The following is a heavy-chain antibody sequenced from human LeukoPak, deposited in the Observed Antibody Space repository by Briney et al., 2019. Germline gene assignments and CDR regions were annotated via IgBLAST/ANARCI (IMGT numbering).Heavy chain of an antibody. CDR1: GYTFTGYY. CDR2: ISGYNGNT. Sequence: ASVTVSCTASGYTFTGYYMHWVRQAPGQGLEWMGWISGYNGNTNYAQKFQGRVTMTTDTSTTTGYMELRSLRSDDTAVYYCARVSYSGSYDFDYWGQGTLVTVSS. J-gene: IGHJ4*02. V-gene: IGHV1-18*04. D-gene: IGHD1-26*01. CDR3: ARVSYSGSYDFDY.